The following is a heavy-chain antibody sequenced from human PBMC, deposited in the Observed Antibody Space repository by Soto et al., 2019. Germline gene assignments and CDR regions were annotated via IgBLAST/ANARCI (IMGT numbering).Heavy chain of an antibody. CDR3: ARQPPSYSVVRGYMEV. CDR2: IYYSGST. Sequence: PAETLSLTCTVSGGSIRSYYWSWIRQPPGKGLEWIGYIYYSGSTNYNPSLKSRVTISVDTSKNQFSLKLSSVTAADTAVYYCARQPPSYSVVRGYMEVWGKGTTVTVSS. J-gene: IGHJ6*03. V-gene: IGHV4-59*08. D-gene: IGHD2-2*01. CDR1: GGSIRSYY.